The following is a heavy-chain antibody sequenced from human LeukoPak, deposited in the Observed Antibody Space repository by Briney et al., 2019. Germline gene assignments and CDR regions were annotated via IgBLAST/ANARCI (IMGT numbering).Heavy chain of an antibody. Sequence: PGGSLRLSCAASGFTFSSYAMSWVRQAPGKGLEWVSAISGSGGSTYYADSVKGRFTISRDNSKSTLYLQMNSLRAEDTAVYYCAKDQFIVGAHLPGDYWGQGTLVTVSS. CDR3: AKDQFIVGAHLPGDY. J-gene: IGHJ4*02. CDR2: ISGSGGST. CDR1: GFTFSSYA. V-gene: IGHV3-23*01. D-gene: IGHD1-26*01.